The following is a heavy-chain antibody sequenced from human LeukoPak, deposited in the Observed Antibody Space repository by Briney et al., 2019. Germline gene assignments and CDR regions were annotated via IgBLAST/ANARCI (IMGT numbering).Heavy chain of an antibody. Sequence: SETLSLTCTVSGYSISSGYYWGWIRQPPGKGLEWIGSIYHSGSTYYNPSLKSRVTISVDTSKNQFSLKLSSVTAADTAVYYCARDFHIVVVTAIHNWFDPWGQGTLVTVSS. CDR1: GYSISSGYY. CDR3: ARDFHIVVVTAIHNWFDP. D-gene: IGHD2-21*02. CDR2: IYHSGST. J-gene: IGHJ5*02. V-gene: IGHV4-38-2*02.